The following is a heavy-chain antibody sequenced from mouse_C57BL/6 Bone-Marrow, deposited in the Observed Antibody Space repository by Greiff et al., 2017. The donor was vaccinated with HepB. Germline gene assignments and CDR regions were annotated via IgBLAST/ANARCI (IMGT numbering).Heavy chain of an antibody. CDR3: ARGGYYYGRSYVDYAMDY. CDR2: IYPGSGST. D-gene: IGHD1-1*01. CDR1: GYTFTSYW. J-gene: IGHJ4*01. V-gene: IGHV1-55*01. Sequence: VQLQQPGAELVKPGASVKMSCKASGYTFTSYWITWVKQRPGQGLEWIGDIYPGSGSTNYNEKFKSKATLTGDTSSSTAYMQLSSLTSEDSAVYYCARGGYYYGRSYVDYAMDYWGQGTSVTVSS.